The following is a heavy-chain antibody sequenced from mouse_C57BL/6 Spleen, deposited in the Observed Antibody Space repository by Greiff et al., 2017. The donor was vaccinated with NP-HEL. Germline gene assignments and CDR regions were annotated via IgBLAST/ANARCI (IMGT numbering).Heavy chain of an antibody. CDR2: FSSGGDDI. D-gene: IGHD2-4*01. CDR3: TRVYDYPYGYFDV. V-gene: IGHV5-9-1*02. CDR1: GFTFSSYA. J-gene: IGHJ1*03. Sequence: EVLLVESGEGLVKPGGSLKLSCAASGFTFSSYAMSWVRQTPEKRLEWVAYFSSGGDDIYYADTVKGRFTISRDNARNTLYLQMSSLKSEDTAMYYCTRVYDYPYGYFDVWGTGTTVTVSA.